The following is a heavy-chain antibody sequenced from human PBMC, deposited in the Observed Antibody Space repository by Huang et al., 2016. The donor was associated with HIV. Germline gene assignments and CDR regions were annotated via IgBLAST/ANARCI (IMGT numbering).Heavy chain of an antibody. CDR2: INHSGST. CDR1: GGSFSGYY. V-gene: IGHV4-34*01. CDR3: ARERMMSWLDDHDAFDI. J-gene: IGHJ3*02. D-gene: IGHD1-1*01. Sequence: QVQLQQWGAGLLKPSETLSLTCAVYGGSFSGYYWSWIRQSPGKGLEWIGEINHSGSTHYNPSLKSRLTRPVDTSKNQFSLKLSSVTAADTAVYYCARERMMSWLDDHDAFDIWGQGTMVTVSS.